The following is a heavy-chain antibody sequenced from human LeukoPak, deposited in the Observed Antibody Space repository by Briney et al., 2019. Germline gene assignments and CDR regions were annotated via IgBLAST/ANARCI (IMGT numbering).Heavy chain of an antibody. Sequence: ASVKVSCKSSGYTFTNYDINWVRQATGQGLEWMGWISPNSDNTGYAQRFQGRVTITRNTSISTAYMELSSLGSEDTAVYYCVRGRWLTPVAFDIWGQETMVTVSS. CDR3: VRGRWLTPVAFDI. D-gene: IGHD4-17*01. CDR1: GYTFTNYD. J-gene: IGHJ3*02. CDR2: ISPNSDNT. V-gene: IGHV1-8*03.